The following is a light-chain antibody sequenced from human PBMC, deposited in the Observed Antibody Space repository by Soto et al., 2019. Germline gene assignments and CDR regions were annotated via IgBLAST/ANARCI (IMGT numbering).Light chain of an antibody. J-gene: IGLJ1*01. CDR2: SNN. Sequence: QSVLTQPPSASGAPGQRVTISCSGRSANIGNNYVCWYQQLPGTAPKLLIYSNNQRPSGVPDRFSGSKSGTSASLAISGLRYEDEADYYCVSVDDSLSGLVFGNGTKLTVL. V-gene: IGLV1-47*02. CDR1: SANIGNNY. CDR3: VSVDDSLSGLV.